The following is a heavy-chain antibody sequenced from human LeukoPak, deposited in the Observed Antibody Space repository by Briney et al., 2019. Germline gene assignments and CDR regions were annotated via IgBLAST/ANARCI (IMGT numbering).Heavy chain of an antibody. Sequence: GESLKISCKGSGNSFTNYWISWVRQKPGTGLEWMGRIDPSDSYTDYSPSFQGHVTISADKSVYTAYLQWSSLKASDTAMYYCARPLTGGHTPLDYWGQGTLVTVSS. D-gene: IGHD4-23*01. CDR3: ARPLTGGHTPLDY. V-gene: IGHV5-10-1*01. CDR2: IDPSDSYT. CDR1: GNSFTNYW. J-gene: IGHJ4*02.